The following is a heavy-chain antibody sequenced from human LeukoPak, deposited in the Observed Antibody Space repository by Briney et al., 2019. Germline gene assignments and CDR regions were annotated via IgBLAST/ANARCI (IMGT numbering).Heavy chain of an antibody. V-gene: IGHV3-7*03. CDR3: ARDQLLRVNIAAWGPVVDY. CDR1: GFTFSSFW. J-gene: IGHJ4*02. Sequence: PGGSLRLSCAASGFTFSSFWMSWVRQGPGKGLEWVANIKRDGSEKYYVDSVKGRFTISRDNAKNSLYLQMNSLRAEDTAVYYCARDQLLRVNIAAWGPVVDYWGQGTLVSVSS. CDR2: IKRDGSEK. D-gene: IGHD6-6*01.